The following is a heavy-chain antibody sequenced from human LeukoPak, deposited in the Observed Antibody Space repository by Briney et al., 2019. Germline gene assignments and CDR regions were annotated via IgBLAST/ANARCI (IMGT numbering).Heavy chain of an antibody. CDR1: GITFSSYE. J-gene: IGHJ4*02. V-gene: IGHV3-48*03. D-gene: IGHD1-26*01. Sequence: PGGSLRLSCAASGITFSSYEMNWVRQAPGKGLEWVSYISSSGRTKYYADSVKGRFTISRDNVKNSLYLQMNSLRAEDTAVCYCARDRQYWEPFDYWGQGTLVTVSS. CDR3: ARDRQYWEPFDY. CDR2: ISSSGRTK.